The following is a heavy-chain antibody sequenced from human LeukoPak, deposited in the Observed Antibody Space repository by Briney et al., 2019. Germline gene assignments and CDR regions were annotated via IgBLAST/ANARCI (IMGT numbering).Heavy chain of an antibody. CDR2: IYYSGST. D-gene: IGHD1/OR15-1a*01. CDR3: ARVNIHAFDI. CDR1: GGSISSYY. V-gene: IGHV4-59*01. J-gene: IGHJ3*02. Sequence: TSETLSLTCTVSGGSISSYYWSWIRQPPGKGLEWIGYIYYSGSTNYNPSLKSRVTISVDTSKNQFSLKLSSVTAADTAVYYCARVNIHAFDIWGQGTMVTVSS.